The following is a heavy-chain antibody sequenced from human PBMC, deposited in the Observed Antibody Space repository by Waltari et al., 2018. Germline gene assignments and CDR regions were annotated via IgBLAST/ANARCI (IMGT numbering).Heavy chain of an antibody. V-gene: IGHV3-11*06. CDR1: GFPFNNFY. CDR2: ISSNGGYA. J-gene: IGHJ5*02. Sequence: QVQLVESGGGVVRPGGSLRLSCAASGFPFNNFYWGWIRQTPGKGQELVGYISSNGGYAVYADSVKGRFTISRDNGQKSLFLQVTTLRGDDTGVYYCARVGSIFRVGWFDPWGLGTLVTVSS. D-gene: IGHD3-9*01. CDR3: ARVGSIFRVGWFDP.